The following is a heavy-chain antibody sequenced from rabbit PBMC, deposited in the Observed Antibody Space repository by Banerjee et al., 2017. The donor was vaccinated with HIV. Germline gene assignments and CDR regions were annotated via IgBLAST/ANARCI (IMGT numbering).Heavy chain of an antibody. CDR1: GVSFSDKDV. CDR3: ARDGAGGSYFAL. V-gene: IGHV1S45*01. CDR2: INTVTGKT. D-gene: IGHD8-1*01. J-gene: IGHJ6*01. Sequence: EQLEESGGGLVKPEGSLTLTCKASGVSFSDKDVMCWVRQAPGKGLEWIACINTVTGKTVYASWAQGRFIMSRTSSTPVTLQMTSLTAADAATYFCARDGAGGSYFALWRPGTLVTVS.